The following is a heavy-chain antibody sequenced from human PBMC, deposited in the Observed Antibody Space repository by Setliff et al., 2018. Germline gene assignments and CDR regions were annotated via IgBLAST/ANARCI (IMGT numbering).Heavy chain of an antibody. CDR2: ITGSGGST. CDR1: GFTFSSYA. CDR3: ARDPPNYDILTGYPDY. D-gene: IGHD3-9*01. V-gene: IGHV3-23*01. J-gene: IGHJ4*02. Sequence: GGSLRLSCAASGFTFSSYAMSWARQAPGKGLEWVSAITGSGGSTYYADSVKGRFTISRDNSKNTLYLQMNSLRAEDTAVYYCARDPPNYDILTGYPDYWGQGTLVTVSS.